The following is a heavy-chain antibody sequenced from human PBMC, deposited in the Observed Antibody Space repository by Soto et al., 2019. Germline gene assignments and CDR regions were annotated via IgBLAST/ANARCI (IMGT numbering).Heavy chain of an antibody. CDR2: VSVPSGDT. CDR3: ARTRRSGGSCYLEY. Sequence: ASVKVSCKASGYNFFSFGISWVRQAPAQGREWVGWVSVPSGDTSSAQNFQGRVTVTTDTSTSTAYLEVGSLRSDDTAVYYCARTRRSGGSCYLEYWGEGTLVTVSS. D-gene: IGHD2-15*01. J-gene: IGHJ4*02. V-gene: IGHV1-18*01. CDR1: GYNFFSFG.